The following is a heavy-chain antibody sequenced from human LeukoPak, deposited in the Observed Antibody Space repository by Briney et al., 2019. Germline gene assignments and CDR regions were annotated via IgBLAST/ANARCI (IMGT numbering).Heavy chain of an antibody. CDR3: AKGQLGIAVAQTDY. D-gene: IGHD6-13*01. V-gene: IGHV3-23*01. J-gene: IGHJ4*02. CDR1: GFTFSNYG. Sequence: GGSLRLSCAASGFTFSNYGMSWVRQAPGKGLEWVSGISDSGGSTDHADSVKGRFTISRDNSKNTLHLQMNSLRAEDTAVYYCAKGQLGIAVAQTDYWGQGTLVTVSS. CDR2: ISDSGGST.